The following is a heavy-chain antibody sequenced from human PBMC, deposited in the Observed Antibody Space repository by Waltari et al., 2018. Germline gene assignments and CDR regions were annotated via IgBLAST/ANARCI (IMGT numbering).Heavy chain of an antibody. Sequence: EYMGIIYPGDSDTRYSPSFQGQVTISADKSISTAYLQWSSLKASDTAMYYCARHDRFSSTVTHGYWFDPWGQGTLVTVSS. CDR3: ARHDRFSSTVTHGYWFDP. J-gene: IGHJ5*02. V-gene: IGHV5-51*01. D-gene: IGHD4-17*01. CDR2: IYPGDSDT.